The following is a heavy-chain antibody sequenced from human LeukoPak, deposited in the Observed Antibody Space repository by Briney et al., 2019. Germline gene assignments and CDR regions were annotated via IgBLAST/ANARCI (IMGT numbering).Heavy chain of an antibody. CDR3: ARDQGYATGWSDAFDF. CDR2: TYYRSKWYS. V-gene: IGHV6-1*01. Sequence: SQTLSLTCAISGDXVSSNSAAWNWIRQSPSRGLEWLGRTYYRSKWYSDYALSVKSRISINPDTSKNQCSLHLNSVTPEDTAVYYCARDQGYATGWSDAFDFWGQGIMVTVSS. D-gene: IGHD6-19*01. CDR1: GDXVSSNSAA. J-gene: IGHJ3*01.